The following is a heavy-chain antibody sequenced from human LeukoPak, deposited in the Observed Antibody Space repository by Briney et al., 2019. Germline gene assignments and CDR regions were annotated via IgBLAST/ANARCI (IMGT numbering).Heavy chain of an antibody. CDR1: GGSFSGYY. CDR2: INHSGST. V-gene: IGHV4-34*01. J-gene: IGHJ4*02. CDR3: ARGGPQANDY. Sequence: SETLSLTCAVYGGSFSGYYWSWIRQPPGKGLEWIGEINHSGSTNYNPSLKSRVTISVDTSKNQFSLKLSSVTAADTAVYYCARGGPQANDYWGQGTLVTVSS.